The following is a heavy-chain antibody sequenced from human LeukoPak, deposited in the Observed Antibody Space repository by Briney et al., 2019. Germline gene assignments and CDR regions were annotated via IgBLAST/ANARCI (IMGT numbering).Heavy chain of an antibody. CDR1: GGSTSSYY. J-gene: IGHJ5*02. Sequence: SETLSLTCTVSGGSTSSYYWSWIRQPPGKGLEWIGYMYYSGSPYYNPSLESRVTISVDTSKNQFSLKLTSVTAADTAVYYCARQLGGSYNWFDPWGQGTLVTVSS. V-gene: IGHV4-59*08. CDR3: ARQLGGSYNWFDP. D-gene: IGHD1-26*01. CDR2: MYYSGSP.